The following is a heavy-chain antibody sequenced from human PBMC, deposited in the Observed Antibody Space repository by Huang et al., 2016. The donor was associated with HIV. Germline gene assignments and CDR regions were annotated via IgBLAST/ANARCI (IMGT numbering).Heavy chain of an antibody. J-gene: IGHJ4*01. CDR1: GFIFSDYW. CDR2: IESDGRST. Sequence: EVELAKSGGGSVRPGQSLRLSCVGSGFIFSDYWMHWVRQIPGKGVMWVARIESDGRSTSYADSVKGRFTIYRDNARNTVYLQMSSLRVDDTAVYYCVRAREKGYDFWSGYRYWGQGAQVTVSS. D-gene: IGHD3-3*01. CDR3: VRAREKGYDFWSGYRY. V-gene: IGHV3-74*02.